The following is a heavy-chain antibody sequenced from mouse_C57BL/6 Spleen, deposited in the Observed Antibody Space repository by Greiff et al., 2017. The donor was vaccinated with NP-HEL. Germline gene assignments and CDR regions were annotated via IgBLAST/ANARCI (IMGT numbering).Heavy chain of an antibody. Sequence: QVQLQQSGPELVKPGASVKISCKASGYSFTSYYIHWVKQRPGQGLEWIGWIYPGSGNTKYNEKFKGKATLTADTSSSTAYMQLSSLTSEESAVYDAARPGYDEGGYAMDYWGKGTTVTVS. CDR3: ARPGYDEGGYAMDY. D-gene: IGHD2-2*01. V-gene: IGHV1-66*01. J-gene: IGHJ4*01. CDR2: IYPGSGNT. CDR1: GYSFTSYY.